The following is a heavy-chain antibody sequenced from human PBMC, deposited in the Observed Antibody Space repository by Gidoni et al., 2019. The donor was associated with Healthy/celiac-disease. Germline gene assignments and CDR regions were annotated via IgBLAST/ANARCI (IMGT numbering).Heavy chain of an antibody. J-gene: IGHJ4*02. D-gene: IGHD6-19*01. CDR3: AKKTGYSSGWYERGFDY. CDR2: ISYDGSNK. V-gene: IGHV3-30*18. Sequence: QVQLVESGGGVVQPGRSLRLSCAASGFTFRSYGMHWVRQAPGKGLEWVAVISYDGSNKYYADSVKGRFTISRDNSKNTLYLQMNSLRAEDTAVYYCAKKTGYSSGWYERGFDYWGQGTLVTVSS. CDR1: GFTFRSYG.